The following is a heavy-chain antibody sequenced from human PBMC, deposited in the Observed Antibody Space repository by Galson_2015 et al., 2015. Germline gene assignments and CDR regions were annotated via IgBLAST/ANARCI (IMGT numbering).Heavy chain of an antibody. CDR2: ISAYNGNT. D-gene: IGHD2-15*01. CDR3: ARFIVVVVAATPEPDY. CDR1: GYTFTSYG. J-gene: IGHJ4*02. Sequence: SVKVSCKASGYTFTSYGISRVRQAPGQGLEWMGWISAYNGNTNYAQKLQGRVTMTTDTSTSTAYMELRSLRSDDTAVYYCARFIVVVVAATPEPDYWGQGTLVTVSS. V-gene: IGHV1-18*01.